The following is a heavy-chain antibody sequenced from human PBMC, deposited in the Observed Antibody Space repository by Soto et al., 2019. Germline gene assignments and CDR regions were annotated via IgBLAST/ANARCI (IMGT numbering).Heavy chain of an antibody. D-gene: IGHD3-16*02. Sequence: GESLKISCKGSGYSFTSYWIGWVRQMPGKGLEWMGIIYPGDSDTRYSPSFQGQVTISADKSISTAYLQWSSLKASDTAMYYCARHSMITFGGVIDKYYYYYGMDVWGQGTTVTVSS. CDR2: IYPGDSDT. J-gene: IGHJ6*02. V-gene: IGHV5-51*01. CDR3: ARHSMITFGGVIDKYYYYYGMDV. CDR1: GYSFTSYW.